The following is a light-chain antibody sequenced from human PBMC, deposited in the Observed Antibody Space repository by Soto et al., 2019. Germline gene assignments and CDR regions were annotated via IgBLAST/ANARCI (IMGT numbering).Light chain of an antibody. CDR3: QHYNSYSEA. CDR1: QTISSW. V-gene: IGKV1-5*03. J-gene: IGKJ1*01. Sequence: DIQMTQSPSTLSGSVGDRVTINCRASQTISSWLAWYQQKPGKAPKLLIYKASTLKSGVPSRFSGSGSGTEFTLTISSLQPDDFATYYCQHYNSYSEAFGQGTKVYLK. CDR2: KAS.